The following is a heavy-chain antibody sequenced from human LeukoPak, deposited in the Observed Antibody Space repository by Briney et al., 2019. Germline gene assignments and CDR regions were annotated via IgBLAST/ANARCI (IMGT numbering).Heavy chain of an antibody. J-gene: IGHJ4*02. CDR2: IWSDGSNK. V-gene: IGHV3-33*01. D-gene: IGHD6-19*01. CDR1: GFTFSSYG. CDR3: ARDAGSGYFDY. Sequence: GGSLRLSCAASGFTFSSYGMHWVRQTPGKGLEWVAIIWSDGSNKYYADSVKGRFTISRDNSKNTLYLQMNGLRDEDTAVYYCARDAGSGYFDYWGQGTLVTVFS.